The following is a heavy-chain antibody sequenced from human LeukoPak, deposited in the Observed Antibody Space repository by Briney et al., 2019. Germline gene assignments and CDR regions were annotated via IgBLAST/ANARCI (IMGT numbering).Heavy chain of an antibody. CDR2: IYETGHT. J-gene: IGHJ4*02. D-gene: IGHD5-12*01. CDR3: ARHFLRGGFDS. Sequence: NTSETLSVTCTVSGGSINNYYLSWIRQPPGKGLEWIAYIYETGHTGYNPSLKTRVTISLDTSKNQFSLKLNSVTAADTAVYYCARHFLRGGFDSWGQGTLVAVSS. CDR1: GGSINNYY. V-gene: IGHV4-59*08.